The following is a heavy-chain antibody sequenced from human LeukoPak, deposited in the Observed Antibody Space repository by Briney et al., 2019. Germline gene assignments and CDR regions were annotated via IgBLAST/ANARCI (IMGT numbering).Heavy chain of an antibody. Sequence: KPSETLSLTCIVSGGSISSYSWTWIRQPTGEGLEWSGRIYTSGTTNYEPSLKSRVTMSVDTSKNQFSLKLSSVTAADTAVYYCAGEAGGGYARAFDIWGQGTMVTVSS. CDR1: GGSISSYS. CDR2: IYTSGTT. J-gene: IGHJ3*02. CDR3: AGEAGGGYARAFDI. D-gene: IGHD5-12*01. V-gene: IGHV4-4*07.